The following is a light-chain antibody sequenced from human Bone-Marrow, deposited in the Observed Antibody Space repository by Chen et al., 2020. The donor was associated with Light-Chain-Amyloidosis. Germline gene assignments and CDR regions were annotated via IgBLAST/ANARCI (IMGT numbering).Light chain of an antibody. CDR2: GSS. V-gene: IGKV3-20*01. Sequence: EIVLTQSQGTLSLSPGEGANLSCRASQTNSSNYLTWYQQKFGQAPRLLIYGSSSRATGIPDRFTGSGSGTDFTLTINRLEPEDFAMYYCQQYGTSPLTFGGGTKVEIK. J-gene: IGKJ4*01. CDR1: QTNSSNY. CDR3: QQYGTSPLT.